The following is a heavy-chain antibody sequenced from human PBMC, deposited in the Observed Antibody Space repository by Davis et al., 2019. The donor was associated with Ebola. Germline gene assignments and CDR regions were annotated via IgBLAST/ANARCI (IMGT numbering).Heavy chain of an antibody. Sequence: PSGPLSPTLAFFVSCISGRHYSWGWIRQPPGKGLGWIGTIYFSGNTYFNPSLKSRFTISMDTSKNQFSLKLNSVTAADTAVYYCASGRILWFGDLSGWFDPWGQGTLVTVSS. J-gene: IGHJ5*02. CDR3: ASGRILWFGDLSGWFDP. D-gene: IGHD3-10*01. CDR2: IYFSGNT. V-gene: IGHV4-39*01. CDR1: VSCISGRHYS.